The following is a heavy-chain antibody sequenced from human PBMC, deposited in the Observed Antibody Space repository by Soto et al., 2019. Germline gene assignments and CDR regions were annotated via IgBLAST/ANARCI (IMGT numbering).Heavy chain of an antibody. J-gene: IGHJ6*02. CDR1: GFTFSSYS. Sequence: GGSLRLSCAASGFTFSSYSMNWVRQAPGKGPEWVSYISSSSSTIYYADSVKGRFTISRDNAKNSLYLQMNSLRAEDTAVYYCAGGNALDVWGQGTTVTVSS. V-gene: IGHV3-48*01. CDR3: AGGNALDV. CDR2: ISSSSSTI.